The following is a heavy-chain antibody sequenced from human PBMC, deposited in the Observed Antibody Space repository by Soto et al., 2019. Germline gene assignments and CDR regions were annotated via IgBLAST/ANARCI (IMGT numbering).Heavy chain of an antibody. CDR3: AKDRALYVDYVEDAFDV. D-gene: IGHD4-17*01. CDR1: GFTFSDYA. CDR2: ISKSVGTT. Sequence: EVQLLESGGGLVQPGGSLRVSCAASGFTFSDYAMVWVRQAPGKGLEWVSGISKSVGTTYYADSVKGRFTISRDNSKNTLYLQMNSLRVEDTAVYYCAKDRALYVDYVEDAFDVWGQGTKVTVSS. V-gene: IGHV3-23*01. J-gene: IGHJ3*01.